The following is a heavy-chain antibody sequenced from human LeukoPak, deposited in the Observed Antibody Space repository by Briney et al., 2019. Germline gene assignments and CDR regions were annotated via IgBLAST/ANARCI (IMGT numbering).Heavy chain of an antibody. J-gene: IGHJ5*02. Sequence: ASVKVSCKASGYTFTSHDINWVRQDSGQGLEWMGWMNPNSGNTGYAQKFQGRVTMTRNTSISTAYMELSSLRSEDTAVYYCAREVSNWFDPWGQGTLVTVSS. V-gene: IGHV1-8*01. CDR1: GYTFTSHD. CDR2: MNPNSGNT. CDR3: AREVSNWFDP.